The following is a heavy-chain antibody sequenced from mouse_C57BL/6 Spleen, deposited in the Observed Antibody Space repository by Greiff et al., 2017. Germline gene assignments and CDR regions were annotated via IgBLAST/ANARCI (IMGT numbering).Heavy chain of an antibody. Sequence: EVQLQQSGPVLVKPGASVKMSCTASGYTFTDYYMNWVKQSHGKSLEWIGVIKPYNGGTSSNQKFKGKATLTVDKSSRTAYMELNSLTSGESAVCYCAREGGGGYYPLDYWGQGTTLTVSS. V-gene: IGHV1-19*01. J-gene: IGHJ2*01. CDR1: GYTFTDYY. D-gene: IGHD2-3*01. CDR3: AREGGGGYYPLDY. CDR2: IKPYNGGT.